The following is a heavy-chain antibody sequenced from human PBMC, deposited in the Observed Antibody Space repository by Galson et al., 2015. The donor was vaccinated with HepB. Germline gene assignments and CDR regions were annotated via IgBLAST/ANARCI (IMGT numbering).Heavy chain of an antibody. J-gene: IGHJ4*02. D-gene: IGHD4-17*01. CDR1: GGTFSSYA. V-gene: IGHV1-69*04. Sequence: SVKVSCKASGGTFSSYAISWVRQAPGQGLEWMGRIIPILGIANYAQKFQGRVTITADKPTSTAYMELSSLRSEDTAVYYCARAPLGDYGDYEGSFGYWGQGTLVTVSS. CDR2: IIPILGIA. CDR3: ARAPLGDYGDYEGSFGY.